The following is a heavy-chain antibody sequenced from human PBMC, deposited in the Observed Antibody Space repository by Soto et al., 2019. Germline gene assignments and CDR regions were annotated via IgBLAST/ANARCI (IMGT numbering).Heavy chain of an antibody. CDR2: IDHSGYT. D-gene: IGHD3-3*01. CDR3: ARVRDWFDP. CDR1: GGSFSGYY. J-gene: IGHJ5*02. V-gene: IGHV4-34*01. Sequence: SETLSLTCAVYGGSFSGYYWNWIRQPPGKGLEWIGEIDHSGYTNYNPSLKSRVTISVDTSKNQFSLRLTSVTAADTAVYYCARVRDWFDPWGQGALVTVSS.